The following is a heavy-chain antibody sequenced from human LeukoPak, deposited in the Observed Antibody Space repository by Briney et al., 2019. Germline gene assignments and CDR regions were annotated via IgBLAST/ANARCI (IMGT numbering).Heavy chain of an antibody. CDR1: GFTFRNAW. J-gene: IGHJ4*02. D-gene: IGHD1-26*01. Sequence: PGGSLRLSCAASGFTFRNAWMSWVRQAPGKGLEWLSRIKSKSDGGTTDYAAPVKGRFSISRDDSKNTVFLQMNSLKTEDTAVYYCTAERGSYYVYWGQGTLVSVSS. CDR3: TAERGSYYVY. V-gene: IGHV3-15*01. CDR2: IKSKSDGGTT.